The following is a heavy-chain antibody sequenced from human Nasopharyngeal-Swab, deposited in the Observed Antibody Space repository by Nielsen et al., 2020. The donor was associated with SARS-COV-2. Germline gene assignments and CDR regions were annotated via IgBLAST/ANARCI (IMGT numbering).Heavy chain of an antibody. V-gene: IGHV3-7*01. Sequence: GGSLRLSCEASGFTFSSYWMSWVRQAPGKGLEGVANIKQDGSEKYYVDSVKGRFTISRDNAKNSLYLQMNSLRAEDTAVYYCARDSFSRVGAAGSSHYYYYGMDVWGQGTTVTVSS. CDR3: ARDSFSRVGAAGSSHYYYYGMDV. D-gene: IGHD6-13*01. CDR2: IKQDGSEK. J-gene: IGHJ6*02. CDR1: GFTFSSYW.